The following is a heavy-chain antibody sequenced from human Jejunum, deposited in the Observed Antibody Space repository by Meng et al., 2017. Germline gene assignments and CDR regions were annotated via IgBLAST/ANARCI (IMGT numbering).Heavy chain of an antibody. V-gene: IGHV4-39*01. CDR2: IYYNGRT. J-gene: IGHJ4*02. D-gene: IGHD5-12*01. CDR1: GASISLSSFY. CDR3: ARVIDGYETRPFDS. Sequence: QVQLQESGPGLVKPSEILSLTCTVSGASISLSSFYWVWIRQSPGKGLEYIGNIYYNGRTYYNPSLNNRVTISADTSKNQFSLNLSSVTAADTAVYYCARVIDGYETRPFDSWGQGILVTVSS.